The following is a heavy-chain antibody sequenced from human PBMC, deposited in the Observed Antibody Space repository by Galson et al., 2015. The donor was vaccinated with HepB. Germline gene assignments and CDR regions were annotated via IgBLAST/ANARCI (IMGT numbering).Heavy chain of an antibody. Sequence: SLRLSCAASGFTFSSYAMSWVRQAPGKGLEWVANIKQDGSEKYYVDSVKGRFTISRDNAKNSLYLQMNSLRAEDTAVYYCAREGGSGWYEYYYYYGMDVWGQGTTVTVSS. CDR2: IKQDGSEK. D-gene: IGHD6-19*01. CDR1: GFTFSSYA. CDR3: AREGGSGWYEYYYYYGMDV. J-gene: IGHJ6*02. V-gene: IGHV3-7*01.